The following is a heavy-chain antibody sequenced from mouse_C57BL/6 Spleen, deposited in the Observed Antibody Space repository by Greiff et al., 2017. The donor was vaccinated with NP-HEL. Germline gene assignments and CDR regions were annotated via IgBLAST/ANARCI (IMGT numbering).Heavy chain of an antibody. CDR1: GYTFTDYN. CDR2: INPNNGGT. J-gene: IGHJ1*03. Sequence: VQLQQSGPELVKPGASVKIPCKASGYTFTDYNMDWVKQSHGKSLEWIGDINPNNGGTIYNQKFKGKATLTVDKSSSTAYMELRSLTSEDTAVYYCERLYGNWYFDVWGTGTTVTVSS. V-gene: IGHV1-18*01. CDR3: ERLYGNWYFDV. D-gene: IGHD2-1*01.